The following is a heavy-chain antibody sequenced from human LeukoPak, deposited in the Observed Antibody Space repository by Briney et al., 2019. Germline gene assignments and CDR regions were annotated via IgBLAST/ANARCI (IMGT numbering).Heavy chain of an antibody. CDR1: GYTFTGYY. J-gene: IGHJ6*03. CDR2: INPNSGGT. V-gene: IGHV1-2*02. Sequence: ASVKVSCKAFGYTFTGYYMHWVRQAPGQGLEWMGWINPNSGGTNYAQKFQGRVTMTRDTSISTAYMELSSLRSEDTAVYYCARAPPPRNYDSSGYYPNPPYYYYYMDVWGKGTTVTISS. CDR3: ARAPPPRNYDSSGYYPNPPYYYYYMDV. D-gene: IGHD3-22*01.